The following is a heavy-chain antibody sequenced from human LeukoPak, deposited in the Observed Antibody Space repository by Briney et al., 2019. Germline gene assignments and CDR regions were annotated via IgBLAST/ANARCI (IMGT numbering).Heavy chain of an antibody. CDR3: ARPYYPSGWYLYFDD. J-gene: IGHJ4*02. V-gene: IGHV3-7*01. Sequence: GGSLRLSCAASGFTFSSYWMSWVRQGPGKGLEWVANIKQDGSEKYYVDSVKGRFTISRDNPKNSLSLQMNSLRAADTAVYYCARPYYPSGWYLYFDDWGQGTLVTVSS. CDR2: IKQDGSEK. D-gene: IGHD6-19*01. CDR1: GFTFSSYW.